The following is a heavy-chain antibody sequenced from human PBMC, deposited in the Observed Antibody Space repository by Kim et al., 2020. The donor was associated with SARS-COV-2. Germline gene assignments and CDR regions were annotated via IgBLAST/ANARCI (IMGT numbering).Heavy chain of an antibody. CDR1: GFTLSLYS. V-gene: IGHV3-48*04. CDR3: VRENYWAFDI. Sequence: GGSLRLSCATSGFTLSLYSMNWVRQSPGKGLVWVSHISGTGTITKHADPVRGRFTISRDNAENSLFLQMNGLRAEDTAVYYCVRENYWAFDIWGQGTMVT. D-gene: IGHD2-15*01. CDR2: ISGTGTIT. J-gene: IGHJ3*02.